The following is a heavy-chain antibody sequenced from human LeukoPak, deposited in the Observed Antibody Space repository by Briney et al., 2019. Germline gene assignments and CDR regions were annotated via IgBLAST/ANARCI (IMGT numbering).Heavy chain of an antibody. D-gene: IGHD1-20*01. CDR2: MNPNSGNT. CDR3: ARRRGITGNNWFDP. J-gene: IGHJ5*02. CDR1: GYTFTSYD. V-gene: IGHV1-8*03. Sequence: ASVKVPCKASGYTFTSYDINWVQQATGQGLEWMGWMNPNSGNTGYAQKFQGRVTITRNTSISTAYMELSSLRSEDTAVYYCARRRGITGNNWFDPWGQGTLVTVSS.